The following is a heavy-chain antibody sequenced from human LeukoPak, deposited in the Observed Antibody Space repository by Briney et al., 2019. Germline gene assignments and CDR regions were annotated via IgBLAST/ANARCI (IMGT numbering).Heavy chain of an antibody. CDR1: GGSISTYS. Sequence: SETLSLTCTVSGGSISTYSWNWIRPPPGKGLEWIGYIYYSGSTNYNPSLTGRVTISVDTSKNQFSLKLSSVTAADTAVYYCAREYNYYDSSGWDAFEIWGQGTMVTVSS. D-gene: IGHD3-22*01. J-gene: IGHJ3*02. CDR3: AREYNYYDSSGWDAFEI. V-gene: IGHV4-59*01. CDR2: IYYSGST.